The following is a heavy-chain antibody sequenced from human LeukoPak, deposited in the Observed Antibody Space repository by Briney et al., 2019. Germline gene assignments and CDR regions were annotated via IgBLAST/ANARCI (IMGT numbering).Heavy chain of an antibody. CDR3: AREPNYIYCSGGSCYPYYFDY. CDR1: GYTFTSYG. Sequence: ASVKVSCKASGYTFTSYGISWVRQAPGQGLEWMGWISAYNGNTNYAQKLQGRVTMTTDTSTSTAYMELRSLRSDDTAVYYCAREPNYIYCSGGSCYPYYFDYWGQGTLVTVSS. J-gene: IGHJ4*02. V-gene: IGHV1-18*01. CDR2: ISAYNGNT. D-gene: IGHD2-15*01.